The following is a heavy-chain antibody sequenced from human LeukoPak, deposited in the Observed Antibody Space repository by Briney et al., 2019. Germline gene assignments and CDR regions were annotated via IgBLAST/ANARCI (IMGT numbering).Heavy chain of an antibody. CDR3: AKNSGGTCYSHLDY. D-gene: IGHD2-15*01. J-gene: IGHJ4*02. Sequence: GSLRLSCAASGFTFSSYSMTWVRQAPGKGLEWVSGISGSGGSTYYEDSVKGRFTISRDNSKNTLYLQMNSLRAEDTAVYYCAKNSGGTCYSHLDYWGQGTLVTVSS. CDR1: GFTFSSYS. CDR2: ISGSGGST. V-gene: IGHV3-23*01.